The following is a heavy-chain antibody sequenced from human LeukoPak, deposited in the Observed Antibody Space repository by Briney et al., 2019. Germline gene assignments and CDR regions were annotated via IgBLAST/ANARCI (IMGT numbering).Heavy chain of an antibody. CDR2: ISTTGTTI. Sequence: GGSLRLSCAASGFTFSDYYMSWIRQAPGKGLEWISYISTTGTTIYYADSVKGRFTTSRDNAKNSLYLQMSSLRAEDTAVYYCARETPDGYDYWGQGTLVTVSS. V-gene: IGHV3-11*04. CDR3: ARETPDGYDY. CDR1: GFTFSDYY. J-gene: IGHJ4*02. D-gene: IGHD5-24*01.